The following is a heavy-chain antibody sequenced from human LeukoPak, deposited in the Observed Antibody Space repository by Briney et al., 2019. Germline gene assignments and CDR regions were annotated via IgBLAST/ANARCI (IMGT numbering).Heavy chain of an antibody. Sequence: ASVKVSCKTSGYSFTGYYIHWVRQAPGQGLEWMGWINPNSGDTKYAQKFQGRVTMTRDTSITTAYMELSRLRSDDTAVYYCAGYFDILTGYYGNDAFDIWGQGTMVTVSS. CDR2: INPNSGDT. CDR1: GYSFTGYY. D-gene: IGHD3-9*01. V-gene: IGHV1-2*02. J-gene: IGHJ3*02. CDR3: AGYFDILTGYYGNDAFDI.